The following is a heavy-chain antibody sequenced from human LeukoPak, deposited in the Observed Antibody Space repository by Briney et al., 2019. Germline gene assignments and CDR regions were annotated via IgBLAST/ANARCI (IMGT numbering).Heavy chain of an antibody. Sequence: ASVKGSCKSSGYTFTSYGIIWVRQAPGQGLEWMGCISGYNGYTHYAHNLQGRVTMTTDTSTSTAYMELMSLRSDDTAVYYCARDEARYSSGYYPNWFDPWGQGTLVTVSS. CDR2: ISGYNGYT. CDR3: ARDEARYSSGYYPNWFDP. V-gene: IGHV1-18*01. J-gene: IGHJ5*02. D-gene: IGHD3-22*01. CDR1: GYTFTSYG.